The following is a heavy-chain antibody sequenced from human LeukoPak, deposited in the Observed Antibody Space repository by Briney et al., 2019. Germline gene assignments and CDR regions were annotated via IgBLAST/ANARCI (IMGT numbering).Heavy chain of an antibody. CDR3: AKARIAAAGTGAFDV. CDR2: FSATDGSA. V-gene: IGHV3-23*01. D-gene: IGHD6-13*01. CDR1: GFTVSSYG. J-gene: IGHJ3*01. Sequence: GGSLRLSCAASGFTVSSYGMTWVRQAPGKGLEWVSAFSATDGSAQHAASVKGRFTISRDNSKNSLYLQMNSLRDEDTAVYYCAKARIAAAGTGAFDVWGQGTMVTVSS.